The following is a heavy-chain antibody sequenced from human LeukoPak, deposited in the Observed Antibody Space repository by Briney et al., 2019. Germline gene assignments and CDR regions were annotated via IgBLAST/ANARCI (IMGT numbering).Heavy chain of an antibody. J-gene: IGHJ5*02. CDR3: AKGGRNRSRWQQLDR. V-gene: IGHV3-23*01. CDR2: ISDSSDLK. Sequence: GGSLRLSCAASGFTFSNYAMSWVRQAPGKGLEWVAVISDSSDLKYYADSVKGRFSISRDNSIDTLYLQLNNLRAEDTAIYYCAKGGRNRSRWQQLDRWGLGTQLTVSA. D-gene: IGHD4-23*01. CDR1: GFTFSNYA.